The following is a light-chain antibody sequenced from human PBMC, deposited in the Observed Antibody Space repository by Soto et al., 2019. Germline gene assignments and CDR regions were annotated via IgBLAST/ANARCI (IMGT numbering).Light chain of an antibody. CDR1: QSISSW. CDR3: QHIYSPPHT. CDR2: AAS. V-gene: IGKV1-39*01. Sequence: DIQMTQSPSTLSASVGDRVTITCRASQSISSWLAWYQQKPGKAPQVLIYAASNLETGVPSRFSGSGSGTDFTLTISSLQPEDSATYYCQHIYSPPHTFGQGTRLEIK. J-gene: IGKJ5*01.